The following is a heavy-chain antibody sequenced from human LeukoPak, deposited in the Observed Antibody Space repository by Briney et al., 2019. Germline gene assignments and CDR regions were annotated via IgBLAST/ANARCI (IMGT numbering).Heavy chain of an antibody. Sequence: GGSLRLSCAASGFTFSSYGMHWVRQAPGKGLEWVAVISYDGSNKYYADSVKGRFTISRDNSKNTLYLQMNSLRAEDTAVYYCAKEEYYDYVWGSYRFNWFDPWGQGTLVTVSS. V-gene: IGHV3-30*18. J-gene: IGHJ5*02. CDR2: ISYDGSNK. CDR1: GFTFSSYG. CDR3: AKEEYYDYVWGSYRFNWFDP. D-gene: IGHD3-16*02.